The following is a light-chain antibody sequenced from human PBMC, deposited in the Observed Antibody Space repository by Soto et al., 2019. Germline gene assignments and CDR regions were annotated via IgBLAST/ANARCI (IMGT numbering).Light chain of an antibody. Sequence: QSVLTQPPSASGTPGQRVPISCSGSSSNIGTNTVNWYQQLPGTAPKLLIYSNDQRPSGVPDRFSGSKSGTSASLAISGLQAEDEADYYCSSYTSSSTLVFGTGTKVTVL. J-gene: IGLJ1*01. CDR1: SSNIGTNT. CDR3: SSYTSSSTLV. V-gene: IGLV1-44*01. CDR2: SND.